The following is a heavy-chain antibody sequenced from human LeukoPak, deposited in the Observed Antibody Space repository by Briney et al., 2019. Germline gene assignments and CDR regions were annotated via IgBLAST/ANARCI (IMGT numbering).Heavy chain of an antibody. CDR1: GYTFTGYY. J-gene: IGHJ4*02. Sequence: ASVKVSCKASGYTFTGYYMHWVRQAPGQGLEWMGWINLNSGGTNDAQKFQDRVTMTRDTSISTAYMELSRLRSGDTAVYYCARNGGNSDFDYWGQGILVTVSS. V-gene: IGHV1-2*02. CDR3: ARNGGNSDFDY. D-gene: IGHD4-23*01. CDR2: INLNSGGT.